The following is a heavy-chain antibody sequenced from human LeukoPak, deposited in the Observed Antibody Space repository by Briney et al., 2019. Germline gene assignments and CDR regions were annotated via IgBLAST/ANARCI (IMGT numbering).Heavy chain of an antibody. CDR2: IYSGGST. J-gene: IGHJ4*02. V-gene: IGHV3-53*01. CDR3: ARAGYYDSSGYPCYFDY. Sequence: PGGSLRLSCAASGFTVSSNYMSWVRQAPGKGLEWVSVIYSGGSTYYADSVKGRFTISRDNSKNTLYLQMNSLRAEDTAVYYCARAGYYDSSGYPCYFDYWGQGTLVTVSS. D-gene: IGHD3-22*01. CDR1: GFTVSSNY.